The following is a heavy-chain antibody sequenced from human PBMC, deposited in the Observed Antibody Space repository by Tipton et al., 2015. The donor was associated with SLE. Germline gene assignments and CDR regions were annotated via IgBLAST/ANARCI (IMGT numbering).Heavy chain of an antibody. V-gene: IGHV4-59*08. CDR3: ARLAHYNSNWYLGV. CDR2: IYYSGST. CDR1: GVSISSYY. Sequence: TLSLTCTVSGVSISSYYWSWIRQPPGKGLEWIGYIYYSGSTNYNPSLKSRVTISVDTSKNQFSLRLRSVTAADTAVYYCARLAHYNSNWYLGVWGQGSLVTVSS. J-gene: IGHJ4*02. D-gene: IGHD3-22*01.